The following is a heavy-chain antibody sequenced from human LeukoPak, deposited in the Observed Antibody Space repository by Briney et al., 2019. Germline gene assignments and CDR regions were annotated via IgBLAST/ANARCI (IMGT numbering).Heavy chain of an antibody. CDR2: IYLGDST. D-gene: IGHD3/OR15-3a*01. Sequence: PSETLSLTCTVSGGSISISDWWGWVRKPPGKGLEWIGDIYLGDSTYYNPSLKSRVTVSLDNAKNQFSLKLTSVTAADTAVYFCATINYANDFLGGGYWGQGILVTVSS. CDR3: ATINYANDFLGGGY. V-gene: IGHV4-4*02. CDR1: GGSISISDW. J-gene: IGHJ4*02.